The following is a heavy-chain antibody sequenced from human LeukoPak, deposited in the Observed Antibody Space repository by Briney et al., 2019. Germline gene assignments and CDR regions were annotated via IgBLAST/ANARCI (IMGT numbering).Heavy chain of an antibody. CDR2: IYTSGYT. J-gene: IGHJ4*02. D-gene: IGHD3-10*01. Sequence: TPSETLSLTCNVSGDSISGYYWGWLRQPGGKALEWIGRIYTSGYTDYNPSLESRLTMTIDTSKSQFSLKLRSVTAADTAVYYCARDHIVTGRYFDSWGLGALVTVSS. CDR1: GDSISGYY. CDR3: ARDHIVTGRYFDS. V-gene: IGHV4-4*07.